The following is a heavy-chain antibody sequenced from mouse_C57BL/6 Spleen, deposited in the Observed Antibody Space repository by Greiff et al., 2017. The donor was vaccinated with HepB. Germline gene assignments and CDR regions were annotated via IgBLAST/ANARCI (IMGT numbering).Heavy chain of an antibody. Sequence: EVQLQQSGPELVKPGASVKISCKASGYTFTDYYMNWVKQSHGKSLEWIGDINPNNGGTSYNQKFKGKATLTVDKSSSTAYMELRSLTSEASAVSYCARTPPRPIYYYGSKDDWGQGTTLTVSS. CDR3: ARTPPRPIYYYGSKDD. CDR2: INPNNGGT. CDR1: GYTFTDYY. J-gene: IGHJ2*01. D-gene: IGHD1-1*01. V-gene: IGHV1-26*01.